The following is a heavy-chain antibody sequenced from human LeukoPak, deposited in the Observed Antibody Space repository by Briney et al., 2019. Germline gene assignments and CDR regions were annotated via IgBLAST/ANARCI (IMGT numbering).Heavy chain of an antibody. CDR1: GFTFNSFW. V-gene: IGHV3-74*01. CDR2: INADGSTT. Sequence: PGGSLRLSCAASGFTFNSFWMHWVRQAPGKGLVWVSRINADGSTTSYADSVKGRFTISRDNAKNTLYLQMNSLRAEDTAIYYCAKDLTGYHDYWGQGTLVTVSS. D-gene: IGHD3-9*01. CDR3: AKDLTGYHDY. J-gene: IGHJ4*02.